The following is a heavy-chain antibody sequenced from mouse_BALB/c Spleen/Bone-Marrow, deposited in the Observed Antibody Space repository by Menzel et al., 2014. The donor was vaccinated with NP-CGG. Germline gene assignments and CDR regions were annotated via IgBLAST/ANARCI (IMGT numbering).Heavy chain of an antibody. Sequence: VKLEESGPGLVAPSQSLSITCTVSGFSLTSYGVHWVRQPPGKGLEWLGVIWAGGSTNYNSALMSRLSISRDNSKSQVFLRMNSLQTDDTAMYYCARDRELSYAMDYWGQGTSVTVSS. V-gene: IGHV2-9*02. CDR1: GFSLTSYG. J-gene: IGHJ4*01. CDR2: IWAGGST. CDR3: ARDRELSYAMDY. D-gene: IGHD3-1*01.